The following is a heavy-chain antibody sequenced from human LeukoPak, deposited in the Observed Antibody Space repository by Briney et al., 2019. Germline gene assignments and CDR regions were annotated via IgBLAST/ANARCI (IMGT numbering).Heavy chain of an antibody. CDR3: ARDPTNWIDY. Sequence: ASVKVSCKASGYTFTSYYMHWVRQAPGQGLEWMGWMNPNSGATSYAQKFQGRVTMTRDTSSSTAYMELSRLTSDDTAVYYCARDPTNWIDYWGQGTLVTVSS. CDR2: MNPNSGAT. D-gene: IGHD1-1*01. J-gene: IGHJ4*02. CDR1: GYTFTSYY. V-gene: IGHV1-2*02.